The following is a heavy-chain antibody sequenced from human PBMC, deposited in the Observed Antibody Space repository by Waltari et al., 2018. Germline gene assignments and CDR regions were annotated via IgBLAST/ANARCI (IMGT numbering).Heavy chain of an antibody. CDR1: GYFFSSYY. D-gene: IGHD5-18*01. J-gene: IGHJ6*02. V-gene: IGHV1-46*01. Sequence: QVQLVQSGAEVKKPGASVKVSCQASGYFFSSYYMHWVRQAPGQGPEWMGFINPSGGSTTSAQNLQGRITVTSDTSTNTVYMELSSLRSEDTAVYFCARDMGSGYRYGYYYYGMDVWGQGTTVTVSS. CDR3: ARDMGSGYRYGYYYYGMDV. CDR2: INPSGGST.